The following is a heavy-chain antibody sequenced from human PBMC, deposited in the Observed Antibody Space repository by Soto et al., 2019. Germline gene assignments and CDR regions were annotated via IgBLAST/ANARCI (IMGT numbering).Heavy chain of an antibody. CDR3: ARDSRYGDYVIYFDY. J-gene: IGHJ4*02. Sequence: SETLSLTCTVSGGSISSGDYYWSWFRQPPGKGLEWIGYIYYSGSTYYNPSLKSRVTISVDTSKNQFSLKLSSVTAADTAVYYCARDSRYGDYVIYFDYWGQGTLVTVSS. CDR1: GGSISSGDYY. CDR2: IYYSGST. D-gene: IGHD4-17*01. V-gene: IGHV4-30-4*01.